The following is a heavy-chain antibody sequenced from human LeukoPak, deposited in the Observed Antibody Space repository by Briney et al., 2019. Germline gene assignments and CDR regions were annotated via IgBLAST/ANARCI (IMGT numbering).Heavy chain of an antibody. D-gene: IGHD1-26*01. CDR2: VFGGGTK. V-gene: IGHV3-53*01. CDR1: GFNVSLSY. Sequence: SGGSLRLSCAVNGFNVSLSYMTWVRQGPGKGLEWLSVVFGGGTKKYADSVKDRFTISRDNVRNTVDLEVKSLRVEDTAVYYCARVRSGSRDCWGQGTLVVVSS. CDR3: ARVRSGSRDC. J-gene: IGHJ4*02.